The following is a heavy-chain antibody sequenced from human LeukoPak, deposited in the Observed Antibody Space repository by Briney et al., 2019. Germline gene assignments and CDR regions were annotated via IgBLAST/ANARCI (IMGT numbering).Heavy chain of an antibody. V-gene: IGHV3-21*01. CDR3: ARRASTERGHSYGLDS. D-gene: IGHD5-18*01. CDR1: GFTFSSYH. Sequence: PGGSLRLSRVVSGFTFSSYHMNWVRQAPGKGLEWVSSISTSSSSYIYYADSVTGRFTISRDNAKNSLYLQMNSLRAEDTAVYYCARRASTERGHSYGLDSWGQGTLVTVSS. J-gene: IGHJ4*02. CDR2: ISTSSSSYI.